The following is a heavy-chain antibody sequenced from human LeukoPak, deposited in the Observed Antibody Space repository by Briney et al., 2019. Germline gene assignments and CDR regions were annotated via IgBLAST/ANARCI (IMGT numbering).Heavy chain of an antibody. CDR2: SFPRDSDV. CDR3: VRSLPGTLLRGYGMDV. J-gene: IGHJ6*02. Sequence: GEDLQIYCKTSGYTFTSYWLGWVRPTPGKGLECMGVSFPRDSDVSYSPSFQGQVTISADSSTNTAYLHWGSLKASDSAMYYCVRSLPGTLLRGYGMDVWGPGTTVTVS. CDR1: GYTFTSYW. V-gene: IGHV5-51*01. D-gene: IGHD3-10*01.